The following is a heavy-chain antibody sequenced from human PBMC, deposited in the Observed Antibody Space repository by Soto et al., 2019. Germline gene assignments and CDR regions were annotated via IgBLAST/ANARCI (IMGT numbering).Heavy chain of an antibody. Sequence: EVQLVESGGGLVQPGGSLRLSCAASGFTFSSYDMHWVRQAPGKGLEWVSAIGTAGDTYYQGSVKGRFTISRENAKNSLYLQMNRLRAGDTAVYYCARSQLSCGDNWYFDLWGRGTLVTVSS. D-gene: IGHD3-16*02. J-gene: IGHJ2*01. CDR1: GFTFSSYD. CDR2: IGTAGDT. V-gene: IGHV3-13*01. CDR3: ARSQLSCGDNWYFDL.